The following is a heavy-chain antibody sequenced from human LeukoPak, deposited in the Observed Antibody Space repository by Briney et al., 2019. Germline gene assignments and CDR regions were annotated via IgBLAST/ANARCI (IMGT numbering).Heavy chain of an antibody. D-gene: IGHD3-10*02. CDR1: RYTISSYE. V-gene: IGHV3-48*03. J-gene: IGHJ6*04. CDR2: ISSSGSTI. CDR3: AELGITMIGGV. Sequence: GRYVRLYRDASRYTISSYEMHWARQARGKGLARVSYISSSGSTIYYADSVKGRFTISRDNAKNSLYLQMNSLRAEDTAVYYCAELGITMIGGVWGNGTTVTISS.